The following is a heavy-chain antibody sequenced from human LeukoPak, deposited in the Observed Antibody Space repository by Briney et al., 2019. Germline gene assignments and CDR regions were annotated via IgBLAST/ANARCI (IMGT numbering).Heavy chain of an antibody. J-gene: IGHJ6*02. CDR2: IIPIFGTA. CDR1: GGTFSSYA. Sequence: GASVKVSCKASGGTFSSYAISWVRQAPGQGLEWMGGIIPIFGTANYAQKFQGRVTITADESTSTAYMELSSLRSEDTAVYYCARGQGYSSSWYSVFQGSYYYYGMDVWGQGTTVTVSS. CDR3: ARGQGYSSSWYSVFQGSYYYYGMDV. V-gene: IGHV1-69*01. D-gene: IGHD6-13*01.